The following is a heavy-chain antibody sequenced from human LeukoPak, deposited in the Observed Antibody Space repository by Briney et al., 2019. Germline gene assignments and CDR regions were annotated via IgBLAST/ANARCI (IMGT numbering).Heavy chain of an antibody. J-gene: IGHJ4*02. Sequence: GGSLRLSCAASGFTFSDYWMTWVRQAPGKGLEWVANIREDGGEKFYVDSVKGRFTISRDNAKSSLYLQMDSLRAEDTAVYYCANYIWGSSRYPSPDYWGQGTLVTVSS. CDR1: GFTFSDYW. D-gene: IGHD3-16*02. CDR2: IREDGGEK. CDR3: ANYIWGSSRYPSPDY. V-gene: IGHV3-7*01.